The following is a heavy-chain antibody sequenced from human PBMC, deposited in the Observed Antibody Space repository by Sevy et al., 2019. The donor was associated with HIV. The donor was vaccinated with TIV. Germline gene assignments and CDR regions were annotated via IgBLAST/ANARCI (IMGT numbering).Heavy chain of an antibody. Sequence: GGSLRLSCAASGFTFSSYGMHWVRQAPGKGLEWVAVISYDGSNKYYADSVKGRFTISRDNSKNTLYLQMNSLRAEDTAVYYCAKGGDSHDAFDIWGQGTMVTVSS. J-gene: IGHJ3*02. CDR2: ISYDGSNK. CDR3: AKGGDSHDAFDI. D-gene: IGHD2-15*01. V-gene: IGHV3-30*18. CDR1: GFTFSSYG.